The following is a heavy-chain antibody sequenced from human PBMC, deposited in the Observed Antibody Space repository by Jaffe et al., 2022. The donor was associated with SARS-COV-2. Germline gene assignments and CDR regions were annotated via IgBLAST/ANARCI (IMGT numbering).Heavy chain of an antibody. CDR3: ARQHYDILTGYSDYPWEALNWFDP. J-gene: IGHJ5*02. CDR1: GGSISSSSYY. Sequence: QLQLQESGPGLVKPSETLSLTCTVSGGSISSSSYYWGWIRQPPGKGLEWIGSIYYSGSTYYNPSLKSRVTISVDTSKNQFSLKLSSVTAADTAVYYCARQHYDILTGYSDYPWEALNWFDPWGQGTLVTVSS. V-gene: IGHV4-39*01. CDR2: IYYSGST. D-gene: IGHD3-9*01.